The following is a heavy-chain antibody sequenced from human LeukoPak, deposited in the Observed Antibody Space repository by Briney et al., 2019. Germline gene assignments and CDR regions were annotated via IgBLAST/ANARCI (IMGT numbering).Heavy chain of an antibody. CDR1: GFTFDDYA. V-gene: IGHV3-9*01. CDR2: ISWNSSSI. Sequence: GRSLRLSCAASGFTFDDYAMHWVRQAPGKGLEWVSGISWNSSSIGYADSVKGRFTISRDNAKNSLYLQMNSLRAEDTALYYCAKDIGIVVVPAAYFDYWGQGTLVTVSS. J-gene: IGHJ4*02. CDR3: AKDIGIVVVPAAYFDY. D-gene: IGHD2-2*01.